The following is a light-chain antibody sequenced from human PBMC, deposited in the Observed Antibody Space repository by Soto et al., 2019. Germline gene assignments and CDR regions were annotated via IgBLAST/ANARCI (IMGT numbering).Light chain of an antibody. CDR2: DVS. Sequence: QSVLTQPPSVSGSPGQSVTISCTGPSSDFGTYNGISWYQQPPGTAPKLMIYDVSNRPSGVPDRFSGSKSGNTASLTISGLQAEDEGDYYCSSYTSSSTLFGGGNQLTVL. CDR1: SSDFGTYNG. CDR3: SSYTSSSTL. V-gene: IGLV2-18*02. J-gene: IGLJ2*01.